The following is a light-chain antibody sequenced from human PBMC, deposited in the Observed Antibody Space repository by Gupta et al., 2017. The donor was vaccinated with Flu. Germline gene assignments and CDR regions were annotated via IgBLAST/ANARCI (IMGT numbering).Light chain of an antibody. CDR3: QCLSNWPPLT. J-gene: IGKJ4*02. CDR1: PSISSY. Sequence: EIVLTQSPATLSLSPGERATISCSASPSISSYIDWYQQKPGQAPRLLIHDACNSARGTAVRYRGSGNGTELTLTISIRELEAFAVYFSQCLSNWPPLTFGEGTKVDI. CDR2: DAC. V-gene: IGKV3-11*01.